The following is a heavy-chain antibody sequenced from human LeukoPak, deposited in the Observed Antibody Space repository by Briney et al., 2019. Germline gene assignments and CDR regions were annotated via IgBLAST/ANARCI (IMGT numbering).Heavy chain of an antibody. J-gene: IGHJ4*02. V-gene: IGHV4-39*01. CDR1: GDSISSSSYY. CDR3: ARLFDS. CDR2: IYYSGST. Sequence: PSETLSLTCTVSGDSISSSSYYWGWIRQPPGKGLEWIGSIYYSGSTYYNPSLQSRVTISVDTSKNQFSLKLSSVTAADTAVFYCARLFDSWGRGTLVTVSS.